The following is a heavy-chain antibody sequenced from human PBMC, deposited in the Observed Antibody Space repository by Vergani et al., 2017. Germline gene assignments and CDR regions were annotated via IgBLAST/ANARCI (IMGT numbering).Heavy chain of an antibody. CDR2: IYSGGST. CDR3: ASSKDPGTLDD. CDR1: GFTVSSNY. V-gene: IGHV3-66*01. Sequence: EVQVVETGGGLVQPGGSLRLSCAASGFTVSSNYMSWVRQPPGKGLEWVSVIYSGGSTYYADSVKGRFIISRDNSKNTLYLQMNSLRAEDTAVYYCASSKDPGTLDDWGQGTLVTVSS. J-gene: IGHJ4*02. D-gene: IGHD2-2*01.